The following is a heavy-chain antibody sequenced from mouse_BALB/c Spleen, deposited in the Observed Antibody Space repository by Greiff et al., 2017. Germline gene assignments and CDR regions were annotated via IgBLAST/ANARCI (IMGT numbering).Heavy chain of an antibody. Sequence: EVQVVESGGDLVKPGGSLKLSCAASGFTFSSFGMSWVRQTPDKRLEWVATISSGGSSTYYPDSVKGRFTISRDNAKNTLYLQMSSLKSEDTAMYYCARQGYGNYVCFDYWGQGTTLTVSS. D-gene: IGHD2-1*01. CDR1: GFTFSSFG. J-gene: IGHJ2*01. CDR2: ISSGGSST. CDR3: ARQGYGNYVCFDY. V-gene: IGHV5-6*01.